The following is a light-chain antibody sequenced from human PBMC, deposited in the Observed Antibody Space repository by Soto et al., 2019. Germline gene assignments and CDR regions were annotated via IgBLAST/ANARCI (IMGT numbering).Light chain of an antibody. CDR3: TSYTSSGPWV. J-gene: IGLJ3*02. V-gene: IGLV2-14*01. CDR1: SGDVGGYNY. CDR2: EVN. Sequence: QSALTQPASVSGSPGQSITISCTGTSGDVGGYNYVSWYQLDPGKAPKLIIYEVNNRPSGVSHRFSGSKSGNTASLTISGLQAEDEADYCCTSYTSSGPWVFGGGTKVTVL.